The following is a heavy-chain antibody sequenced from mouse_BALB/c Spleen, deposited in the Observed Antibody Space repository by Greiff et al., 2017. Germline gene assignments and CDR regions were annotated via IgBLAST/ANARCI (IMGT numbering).Heavy chain of an antibody. V-gene: IGHV5-6-5*01. D-gene: IGHD2-2*01. CDR1: GFTFSSYA. CDR3: ARLGYGAWFAY. CDR2: ISSGGST. J-gene: IGHJ3*01. Sequence: EVKVVESGGGLVKPGGSLKLSCAASGFTFSSYAMSWVRQTPEKRLEWVASISSGGSTYYPDSVKGRFTISRDNARNILYLQMSSLRSEDTAMYYCARLGYGAWFAYWGQGTLVTVSA.